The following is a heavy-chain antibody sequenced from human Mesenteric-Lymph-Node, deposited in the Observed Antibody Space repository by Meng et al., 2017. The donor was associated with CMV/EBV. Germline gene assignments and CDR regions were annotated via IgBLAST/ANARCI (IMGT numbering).Heavy chain of an antibody. CDR1: GGSISSSSYY. CDR2: MYYSGST. Sequence: SETLSLTCTVSGGSISSSSYYWGWIRQPPGKGLEWIGTMYYSGSTYHNPSLESRVTFSVDTSKKQVSLNLSSVTAADTAVYYCARLILTGYYRNWFDPWGQGTLVTVSS. CDR3: ARLILTGYYRNWFDP. J-gene: IGHJ5*02. D-gene: IGHD3-9*01. V-gene: IGHV4-39*07.